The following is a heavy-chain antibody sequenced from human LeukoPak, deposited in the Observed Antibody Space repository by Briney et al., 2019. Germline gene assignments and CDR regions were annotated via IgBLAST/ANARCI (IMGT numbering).Heavy chain of an antibody. D-gene: IGHD2-2*01. J-gene: IGHJ4*02. CDR2: IYYSGNT. Sequence: PSETLSLTCTVSGVSISSSTYYWGWIRQPPGKGLEWIGSIYYSGNTYYNPSLKSRVTISVDTSKNQFSLKLSSVTAADTALYYCARHVYHTSTDYWGQGTLVTVSS. CDR1: GVSISSSTYY. V-gene: IGHV4-39*01. CDR3: ARHVYHTSTDY.